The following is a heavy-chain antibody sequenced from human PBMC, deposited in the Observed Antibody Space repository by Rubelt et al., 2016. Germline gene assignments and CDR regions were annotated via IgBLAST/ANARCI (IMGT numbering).Heavy chain of an antibody. Sequence: QVQLVQSGAEVKKPGASVKVSCKASGYTFTSYAMHWVRQAPGQRLEWMGWINAGNGNTKYSQKFQGRVNSTRETAASTAYVEPSSLRSEEAAVYYCARSKDTAMVTDADWYFDLGGRGTLVTVSS. CDR2: INAGNGNT. J-gene: IGHJ2*01. CDR3: ARSKDTAMVTDADWYFDL. CDR1: GYTFTSYA. V-gene: IGHV1-3*01. D-gene: IGHD5-18*01.